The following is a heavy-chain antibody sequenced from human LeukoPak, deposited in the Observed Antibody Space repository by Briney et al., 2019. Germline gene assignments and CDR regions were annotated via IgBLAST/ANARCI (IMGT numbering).Heavy chain of an antibody. Sequence: GGSLRLSCAASGFTFSNYDMHWVRQAPGKGPDWVAVISYDGSDKYYTDSVKGRFTISRDNFKNTLYLQMNSLRAEDTAVYYCARELPPVVRYYFDYWGQGNLVTVSS. CDR3: ARELPPVVRYYFDY. CDR2: ISYDGSDK. D-gene: IGHD3-22*01. CDR1: GFTFSNYD. J-gene: IGHJ4*02. V-gene: IGHV3-30*03.